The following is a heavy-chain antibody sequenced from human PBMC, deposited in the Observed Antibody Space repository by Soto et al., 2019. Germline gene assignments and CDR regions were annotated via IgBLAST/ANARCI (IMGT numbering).Heavy chain of an antibody. CDR2: INHSGST. V-gene: IGHV4-34*01. J-gene: IGHJ5*02. CDR1: GGSFSGYY. CDR3: ASGYCSSTSCFPWWFDP. Sequence: QVQLQQWGAGLLKPSETLSLTCAVYGGSFSGYYWSWIRQPPGKGLEWIGEINHSGSTNYNPSLKSRVTISVDTSKNQFSLKLSSVTAADTAVYYCASGYCSSTSCFPWWFDPWGQGTLFTVSS. D-gene: IGHD2-2*01.